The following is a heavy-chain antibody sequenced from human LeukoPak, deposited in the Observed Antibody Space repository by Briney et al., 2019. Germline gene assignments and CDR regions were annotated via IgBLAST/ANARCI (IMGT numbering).Heavy chain of an antibody. V-gene: IGHV4-4*02. D-gene: IGHD5-24*01. J-gene: IGHJ4*02. CDR2: IYHSVGT. CDR1: GGSVSSSNW. Sequence: PSETLSLTCAVSGGSVSSSNWWSWVRQPPGKGLEWIGEIYHSVGTNYNPSLKSRVTISLDKSNDKFFLRLTSVTAADTAVYYCARGLVGQRWLQLNYFDYWGQGTLVTVSS. CDR3: ARGLVGQRWLQLNYFDY.